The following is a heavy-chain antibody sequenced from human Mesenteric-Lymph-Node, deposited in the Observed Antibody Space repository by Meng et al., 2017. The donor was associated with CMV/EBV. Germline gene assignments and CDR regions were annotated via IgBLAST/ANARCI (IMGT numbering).Heavy chain of an antibody. J-gene: IGHJ4*02. CDR3: AKALSGGWGSGSYYDY. D-gene: IGHD3-10*01. CDR1: GYTFNTYG. V-gene: IGHV1-18*01. CDR2: SSTSNDST. Sequence: ASVKVSCKTSGYTFNTYGISWVRQAPGQGLEWMGWSSTSNDSTNFAQKFWGRITLTTDTSTSTAHMELRSLRSDDTAVYYCAKALSGGWGSGSYYDYWGQGTLVTVSS.